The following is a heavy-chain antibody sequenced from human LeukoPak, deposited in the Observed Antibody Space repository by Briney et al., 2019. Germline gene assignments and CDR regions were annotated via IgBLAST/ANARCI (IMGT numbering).Heavy chain of an antibody. Sequence: ASVKVSCKASGYTFTGYYMHWVRQAPGQGLEWMGWVNPNSSGTNYAQKFQGRVTMTRDTSISTAYMELSRLRSDDTAVYYCARDFLGYSYGIDYWGQGTLVTVSS. CDR3: ARDFLGYSYGIDY. J-gene: IGHJ4*02. CDR1: GYTFTGYY. CDR2: VNPNSSGT. D-gene: IGHD5-18*01. V-gene: IGHV1-2*02.